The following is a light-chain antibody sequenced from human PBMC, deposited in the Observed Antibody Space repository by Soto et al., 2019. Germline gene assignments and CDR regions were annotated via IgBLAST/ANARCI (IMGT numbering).Light chain of an antibody. V-gene: IGLV2-14*01. J-gene: IGLJ1*01. Sequence: QSVLTQPASVSGSPGQSITISCTGTSSDVGGYNYVSWYQQHPGKAPKLMIYDVSNRPSGVSNRFSGSKSGNTASLTISVLQAEDEADYYCSSYTRSSFYVFGTGTMLTVL. CDR3: SSYTRSSFYV. CDR2: DVS. CDR1: SSDVGGYNY.